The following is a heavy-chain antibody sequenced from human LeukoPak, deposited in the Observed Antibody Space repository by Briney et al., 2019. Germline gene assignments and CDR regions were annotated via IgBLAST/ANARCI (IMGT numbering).Heavy chain of an antibody. D-gene: IGHD7-27*01. V-gene: IGHV3-66*01. CDR1: GFTVSSNY. Sequence: GGSLRLSCAASGFTVSSNYMSWVRQAPGKGLEWVSVIYSGGSTYYADSVKGRFTISRDNSKNTLYLQMNSLRAEDTAVYYCTSSFHWAYFDYWGQGTLVTVSS. J-gene: IGHJ4*02. CDR3: TSSFHWAYFDY. CDR2: IYSGGST.